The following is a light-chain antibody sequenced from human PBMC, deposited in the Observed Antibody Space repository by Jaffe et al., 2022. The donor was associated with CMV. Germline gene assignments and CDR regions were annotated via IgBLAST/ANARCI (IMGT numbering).Light chain of an antibody. CDR2: GAS. J-gene: IGKJ1*01. V-gene: IGKV3-20*01. Sequence: EIVLTQSPGTLSLSPGDRASLSCRASQSLSSDYLAWYQQKPGQAPRLLISGASGRATGIPERFSGSGAGTDFTLTISRLEPEDFAVYYCQQYARSPRTFGQGTKVEIK. CDR1: QSLSSDY. CDR3: QQYARSPRT.